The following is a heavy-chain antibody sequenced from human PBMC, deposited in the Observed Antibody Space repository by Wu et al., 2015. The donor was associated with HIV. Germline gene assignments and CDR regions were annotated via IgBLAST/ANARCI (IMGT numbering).Heavy chain of an antibody. Sequence: QVQLEQSGPELKKPGASVKVSCKASGYTSNTYYLHWVRQAPGQGLEWMGWINPNSGGTNYAQKFQNRVDMTRDTSISTAYMELSGLTSDDTAVYYCAREGHCSSTNCFFDYWGQGTLVTVSS. CDR2: INPNSGGT. J-gene: IGHJ4*02. D-gene: IGHD2-2*01. CDR3: AREGHCSSTNCFFDY. CDR1: GYTSNTYY. V-gene: IGHV1-2*02.